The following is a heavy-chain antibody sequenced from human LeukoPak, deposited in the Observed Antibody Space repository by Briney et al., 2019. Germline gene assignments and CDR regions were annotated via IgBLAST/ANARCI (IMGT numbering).Heavy chain of an antibody. V-gene: IGHV1-3*01. D-gene: IGHD1-26*01. Sequence: WASVKVSCKASGYTFTSYYMHWVRQAPGQRLEWMGWINAGNGNTKYSQKFQGRVTITRDTSASTAYMELSSLRSEDTAVYYCARGRGSYYLFDYWGQGTLVTVSS. J-gene: IGHJ4*02. CDR2: INAGNGNT. CDR1: GYTFTSYY. CDR3: ARGRGSYYLFDY.